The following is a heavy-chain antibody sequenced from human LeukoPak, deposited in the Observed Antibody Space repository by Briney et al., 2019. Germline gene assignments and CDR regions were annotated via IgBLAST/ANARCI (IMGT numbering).Heavy chain of an antibody. V-gene: IGHV1-46*01. D-gene: IGHD3-22*01. CDR3: ARDRGRYYYDSSGYSIRADY. CDR2: INPSGGNT. CDR1: GYTFTSYY. Sequence: GASVKVSCKASGYTFTSYYMHWVRQAPGQGLEWMGIINPSGGNTNYAQKLQGRVTMTTDTSTSTAYMELRSLRSDDTAVYYCARDRGRYYYDSSGYSIRADYWGQGTLVTVSS. J-gene: IGHJ4*02.